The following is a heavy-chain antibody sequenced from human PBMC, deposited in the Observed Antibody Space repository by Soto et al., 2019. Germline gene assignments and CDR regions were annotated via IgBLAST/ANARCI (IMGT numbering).Heavy chain of an antibody. CDR2: IIPIFGTA. CDR1: GGTFSSYS. V-gene: IGHV1-69*13. CDR3: ARVGIAASYYGMDV. D-gene: IGHD6-6*01. J-gene: IGHJ6*02. Sequence: SVKVSCKASGGTFSSYSISWVRQAHGQGLEWMGGIIPIFGTANYAQKFQGRVTITADESTSTAYMELSSLRSEDTAVYYCARVGIAASYYGMDVWGQGTTVTVSS.